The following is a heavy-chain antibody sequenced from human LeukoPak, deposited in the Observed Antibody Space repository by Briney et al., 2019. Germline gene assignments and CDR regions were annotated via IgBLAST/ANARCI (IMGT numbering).Heavy chain of an antibody. Sequence: PGGSLRLSCTASGFTFGDCAISWVRQAPGRGLEWVGFIRSKVYGGTTDYAASVKDRFTISRDDSTSIAYLQMNSLKTEDTAVYYCTTHLNFIYYDISTGYYIGPFDYWGQGTLVTVSS. CDR2: IRSKVYGGTT. J-gene: IGHJ4*02. CDR3: TTHLNFIYYDISTGYYIGPFDY. V-gene: IGHV3-49*04. CDR1: GFTFGDCA. D-gene: IGHD3-9*01.